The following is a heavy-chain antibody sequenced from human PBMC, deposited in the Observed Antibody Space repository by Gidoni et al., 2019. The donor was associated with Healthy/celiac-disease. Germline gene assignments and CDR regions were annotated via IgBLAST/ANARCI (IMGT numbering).Heavy chain of an antibody. CDR2: INPSGGST. CDR3: ARDDSSGYHGDY. Sequence: QVQLVQSGAEVKKPGASVKVSCKASGYTFTSYYMPWVRQAPGQGLEWMGIINPSGGSTSYAQKFQGRVTMTRDTSTSTVYMELSSLRSEDTAVYYCARDDSSGYHGDYWGQGTLVTVSS. D-gene: IGHD3-22*01. CDR1: GYTFTSYY. J-gene: IGHJ4*02. V-gene: IGHV1-46*01.